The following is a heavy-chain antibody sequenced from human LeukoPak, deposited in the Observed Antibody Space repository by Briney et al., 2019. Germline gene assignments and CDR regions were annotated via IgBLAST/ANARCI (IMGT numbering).Heavy chain of an antibody. CDR3: ALSPLGAAGTWSGLFDY. J-gene: IGHJ4*02. Sequence: PSETLSLTCAVSGYSISSGYYWGWLRQPPGKGLEWIGSISPSGSTFYNPSLKSRVTISVDTSKNQFSLKLRSVTAAGTAVYYCALSPLGAAGTWSGLFDYWGQGTLVTVSS. D-gene: IGHD6-13*01. CDR2: ISPSGST. V-gene: IGHV4-38-2*01. CDR1: GYSISSGYY.